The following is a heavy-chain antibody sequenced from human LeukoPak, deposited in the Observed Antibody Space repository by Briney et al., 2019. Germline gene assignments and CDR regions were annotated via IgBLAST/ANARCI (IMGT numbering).Heavy chain of an antibody. CDR1: GGSISSYY. CDR3: ARVGSWGSGWYFWFDP. Sequence: PSGTLSLTCTVSGGSISSYYWSWIRQPPGKGLEWIGYTYYSGSTNYNPSLKSRVTISVDTSKNQFSLKLSSVTAADTAVYYCARVGSWGSGWYFWFDPWGQGTLVTVSS. J-gene: IGHJ5*02. CDR2: TYYSGST. V-gene: IGHV4-59*01. D-gene: IGHD6-19*01.